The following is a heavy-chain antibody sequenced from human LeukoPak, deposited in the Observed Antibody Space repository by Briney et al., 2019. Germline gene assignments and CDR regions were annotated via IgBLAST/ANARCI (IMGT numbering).Heavy chain of an antibody. CDR3: ARIVVVPAASPPYYYYYMDV. Sequence: ASVKVSCKASGYTFTGYYMHWVRQAPGQGLEWMGWINPNSGGTNYAQKFQGRVTMTRDTSISTAYMELSRLRSDDTAVYYCARIVVVPAASPPYYYYYMDVWGKGTTVTISS. V-gene: IGHV1-2*02. CDR2: INPNSGGT. CDR1: GYTFTGYY. D-gene: IGHD2-2*01. J-gene: IGHJ6*03.